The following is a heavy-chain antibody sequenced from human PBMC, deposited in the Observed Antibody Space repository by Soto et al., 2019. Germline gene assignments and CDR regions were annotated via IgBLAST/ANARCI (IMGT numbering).Heavy chain of an antibody. CDR3: VSVDKYVPITAQVV. CDR1: GYIFVNYG. Sequence: QVQLVQSGDEVGKPGSSVKFSCKASGYIFVNYGSAWVRHASGQGLEWMGCIRPYSGNTHYASKVQGGLTMITYTSRITLSMDLGRLTPAETAVYFCVSVDKYVPITAQVVLGQGTTVTVSS. CDR2: IRPYSGNT. D-gene: IGHD5-12*01. J-gene: IGHJ6*02. V-gene: IGHV1-18*01.